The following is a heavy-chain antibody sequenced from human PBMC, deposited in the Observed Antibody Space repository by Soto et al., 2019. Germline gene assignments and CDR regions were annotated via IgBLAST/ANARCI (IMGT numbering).Heavy chain of an antibody. CDR2: ISSNSGTI. CDR3: ARDWYYYGSGSYYPFDY. CDR1: GFIFTSYA. V-gene: IGHV3-48*02. J-gene: IGHJ4*02. D-gene: IGHD3-10*01. Sequence: GGSLRRSCAASGFIFTSYAMNWVREAPGKGLEWVSYISSNSGTIYYTDSVKGRFTISRDNTKNSLYLQMNSLRDGDTAVYYCARDWYYYGSGSYYPFDYWGQGTLVTVSS.